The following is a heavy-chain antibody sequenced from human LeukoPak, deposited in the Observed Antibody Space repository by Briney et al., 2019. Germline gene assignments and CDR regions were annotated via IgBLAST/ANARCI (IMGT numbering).Heavy chain of an antibody. CDR2: ISYDGSNK. CDR3: AKIIGVQQQLVDY. V-gene: IGHV3-30*18. CDR1: GFTFSSYG. J-gene: IGHJ4*02. D-gene: IGHD6-13*01. Sequence: GGSLRLSCAASGFTFSSYGMHWVRQAPGKGLEWVAVISYDGSNKYYADPVKGRFTISRDNSKNTLYLQMNSLRAEDTAVYYCAKIIGVQQQLVDYWGQGTLVTVSS.